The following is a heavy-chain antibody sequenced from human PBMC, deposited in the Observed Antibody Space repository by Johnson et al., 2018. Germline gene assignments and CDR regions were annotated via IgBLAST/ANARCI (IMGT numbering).Heavy chain of an antibody. CDR1: GFTFSNAW. D-gene: IGHD3-3*01. V-gene: IGHV3-15*01. J-gene: IGHJ6*03. CDR3: ARDVRFFEWFYYMDV. CDR2: IKSKTDGGTT. Sequence: EVQLVQSGGGVVQPGRSLRLSCAASGFTFSNAWMSWVRQAPGKGLEWVGRIKSKTDGGTTDYAAPVKGRFTISRDGSKNSLYLQMNSLRAEDTAVYYCARDVRFFEWFYYMDVWGKGTTVTVSS.